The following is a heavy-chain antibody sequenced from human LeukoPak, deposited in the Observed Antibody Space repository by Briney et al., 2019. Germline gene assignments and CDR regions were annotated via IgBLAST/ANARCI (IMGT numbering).Heavy chain of an antibody. V-gene: IGHV4-34*01. D-gene: IGHD2-15*01. CDR2: INHSGGT. CDR3: ARLLPLQGGDV. J-gene: IGHJ6*02. Sequence: PSETLSLTCAVYGASFTGYYWSWFRQPPGKGLEWIGEINHSGGTNYNPSLKSQVTISLDTSNNQFSLKLSSVTAADTAVYYCARLLPLQGGDVWGQGTTVTVSS. CDR1: GASFTGYY.